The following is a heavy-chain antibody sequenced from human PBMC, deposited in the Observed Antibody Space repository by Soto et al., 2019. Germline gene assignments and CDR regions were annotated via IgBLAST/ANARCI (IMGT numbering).Heavy chain of an antibody. V-gene: IGHV1-69*12. CDR1: GGTFSSYA. CDR2: IIPIFGTA. CDR3: AKTPENYYYGMDV. J-gene: IGHJ6*02. Sequence: QVQLVQSGPAVKKPGSSVKVSCKASGGTFSSYAISWVRQAPGQGLEWMGGIIPIFGTADYAQKFQGRVTITADESTSTAYVELSSLRSEDTAVYYCAKTPENYYYGMDVWGQGTTVTVS.